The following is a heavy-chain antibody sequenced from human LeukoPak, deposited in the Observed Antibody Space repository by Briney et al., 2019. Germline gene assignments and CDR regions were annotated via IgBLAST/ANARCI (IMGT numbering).Heavy chain of an antibody. Sequence: GGSLRLSCAASGFTFSSYAMSWVRQAPGKGLEWVSAISGSGDSTSYADSVKGRFTISRDNSKNTLYLQMNSLRAEDTAVYYCAKTVAGGFDYWGQGTLVTVSS. V-gene: IGHV3-23*01. CDR1: GFTFSSYA. CDR2: ISGSGDST. CDR3: AKTVAGGFDY. J-gene: IGHJ4*02. D-gene: IGHD6-19*01.